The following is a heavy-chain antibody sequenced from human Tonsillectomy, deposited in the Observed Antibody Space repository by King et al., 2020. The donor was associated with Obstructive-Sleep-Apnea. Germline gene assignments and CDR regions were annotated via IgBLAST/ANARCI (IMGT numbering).Heavy chain of an antibody. CDR1: GFTFSNAW. V-gene: IGHV3-15*01. D-gene: IGHD3-22*01. CDR3: TTDVGYYDSSGYYYWYFDL. J-gene: IGHJ2*01. Sequence: VQLVESGGGLVKPGGSLRLSCAASGFTFSNAWMSWVRQAPGKGLEWVGRIKSKTDGGTPDYAAPVKGRFTIPRDDSKNTLYLQMNSLKTEDTAVYYCTTDVGYYDSSGYYYWYFDLWGRGTLVTVSS. CDR2: IKSKTDGGTP.